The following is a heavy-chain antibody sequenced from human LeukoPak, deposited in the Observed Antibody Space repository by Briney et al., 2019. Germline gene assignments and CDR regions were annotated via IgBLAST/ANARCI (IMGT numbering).Heavy chain of an antibody. CDR3: AKDAIVRDYSNSDY. D-gene: IGHD4-11*01. CDR1: GYTFSGYY. CDR2: INPNSGGT. V-gene: IGHV1-2*02. J-gene: IGHJ4*02. Sequence: ASVKVSCKASGYTFSGYYMHWVRQAPGQGLEWMGWINPNSGGTNYAQKFQGRVTMTRDTSISTAYMELSRLTSDDTAVYYCAKDAIVRDYSNSDYWGQGTLVTVSS.